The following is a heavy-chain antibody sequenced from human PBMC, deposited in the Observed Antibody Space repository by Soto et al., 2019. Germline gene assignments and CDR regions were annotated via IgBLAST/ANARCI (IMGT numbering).Heavy chain of an antibody. CDR2: IWYDGSNK. CDR3: ARTSSGWHDGMDV. CDR1: GFTFSSYG. Sequence: PGGSLRLSCAASGFTFSSYGMHWVRQAPGKGLEWVAVIWYDGSNKYYADSVKGRFTISRDNSKNTLYLQMNSLRAEDTAVYYCARTSSGWHDGMDVCGQGTTVTV. V-gene: IGHV3-33*01. J-gene: IGHJ6*02. D-gene: IGHD6-19*01.